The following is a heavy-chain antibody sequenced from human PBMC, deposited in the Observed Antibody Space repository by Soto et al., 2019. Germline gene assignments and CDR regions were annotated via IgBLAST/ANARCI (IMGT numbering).Heavy chain of an antibody. D-gene: IGHD3-9*01. CDR1: GGSISSYY. V-gene: IGHV4-59*08. CDR3: ARYLTNLRYFDWLPYFDY. J-gene: IGHJ4*02. CDR2: IYYSGST. Sequence: SETLSLTCTVSGGSISSYYWSWIRQPPGKGLEWIGYIYYSGSTNYNPSLKSRVTISVDTSKNQFSLKLSSVTAADTAVYYCARYLTNLRYFDWLPYFDYWGQGTLVTVSS.